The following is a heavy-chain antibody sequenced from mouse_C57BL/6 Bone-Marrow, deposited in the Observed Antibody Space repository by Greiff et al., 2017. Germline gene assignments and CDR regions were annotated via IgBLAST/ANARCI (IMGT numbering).Heavy chain of an antibody. CDR1: GFNIKDDY. CDR2: IEPENGDT. J-gene: IGHJ1*03. V-gene: IGHV14-4*01. Sequence: EVQLQQSGAELVRPGASVKLSCTASGFNIKDDYMHWVKQWPEQGLEWIGWIEPENGDTEYASKFPGTATITADTSSHKAYLQLSSLTSEDTAVYYCTTVHYYGSSHWYFDVWGTGTTVTVSS. D-gene: IGHD1-1*01. CDR3: TTVHYYGSSHWYFDV.